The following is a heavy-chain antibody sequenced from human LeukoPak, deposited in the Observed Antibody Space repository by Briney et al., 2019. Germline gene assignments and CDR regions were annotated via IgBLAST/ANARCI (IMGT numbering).Heavy chain of an antibody. CDR2: ISGDGDST. D-gene: IGHD6-13*01. CDR3: AKDTGITPSGISGFFDF. J-gene: IGHJ4*02. V-gene: IGHV3-43*02. Sequence: GGSLRLSCAASGFSFDDYARHWVRQAPGKGLEWVSLISGDGDSTYYADSVKGRFTISRDNSKDSLYLQMNSLRTEDTALYYCAKDTGITPSGISGFFDFWGQGTLVTVSS. CDR1: GFSFDDYA.